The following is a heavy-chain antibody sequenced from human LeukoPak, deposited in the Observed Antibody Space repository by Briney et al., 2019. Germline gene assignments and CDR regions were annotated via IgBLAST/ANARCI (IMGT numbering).Heavy chain of an antibody. CDR1: GYSFSNYW. J-gene: IGHJ4*02. CDR2: IYPGDSDT. D-gene: IGHD6-6*01. CDR3: ARPYRISSGEGDY. Sequence: GESLKISCKGSGYSFSNYWIAWVRQMPGRGLEWMGIIYPGDSDTKYSPSFQGQVTISVDKSISTAYLQWSSLEASDTAMYFCARPYRISSGEGDYWGQGTLVTVPS. V-gene: IGHV5-51*01.